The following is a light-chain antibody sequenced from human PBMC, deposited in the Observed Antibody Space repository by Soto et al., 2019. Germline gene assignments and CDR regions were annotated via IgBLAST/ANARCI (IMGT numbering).Light chain of an antibody. Sequence: QSVLTQPASVSGSPGQSITISCTGTSSDVGGYNYVSWYQQHPGKVPKLIFYDVTVRPSGVSNRFSGSKSGNTASLTISGLQAEDEADYYCNSYTSSSIVVFGGGTKLTVL. CDR2: DVT. CDR3: NSYTSSSIVV. CDR1: SSDVGGYNY. J-gene: IGLJ2*01. V-gene: IGLV2-14*03.